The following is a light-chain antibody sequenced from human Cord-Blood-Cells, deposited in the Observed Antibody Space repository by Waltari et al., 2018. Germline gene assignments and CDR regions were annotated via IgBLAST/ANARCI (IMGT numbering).Light chain of an antibody. CDR3: CSYAGSSTWV. V-gene: IGLV2-23*01. J-gene: IGLJ3*02. CDR2: EGS. CDR1: SSVVGSTNL. Sequence: QSALTQPASVSGSPGQSITISRTGPSSVVGSTNLATWYQQHPGKAPKLMIYEGSKRPSGVSNLFSGSKSGNTASLTISGLQAEDEADYYCCSYAGSSTWVFGGGTKLTVL.